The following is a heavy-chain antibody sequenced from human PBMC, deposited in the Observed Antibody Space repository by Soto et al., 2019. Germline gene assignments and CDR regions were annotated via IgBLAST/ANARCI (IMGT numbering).Heavy chain of an antibody. V-gene: IGHV1-18*01. CDR3: ARDLGPQWEQLGGPGGWFDP. Sequence: GASVKVSCKASGYTFTSYGISWVRQAPGQGLEWMGWISAYNGNTNYAQKLQGRVTMTTDTSTSTAYMELRSLRSDDTAVYYCARDLGPQWEQLGGPGGWFDPWGQGTLVTVSS. CDR1: GYTFTSYG. J-gene: IGHJ5*02. CDR2: ISAYNGNT. D-gene: IGHD6-6*01.